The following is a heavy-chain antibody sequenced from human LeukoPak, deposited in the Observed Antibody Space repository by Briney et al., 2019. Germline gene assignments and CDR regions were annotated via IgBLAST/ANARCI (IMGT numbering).Heavy chain of an antibody. Sequence: GGSLRLSCAASGFTVSSNYMSWVRQAPGKGLEWVPVIYSGGSTYYADSVKGRFTISRDNSKNTLYVQMNSLRAEDTAVYYCAKDLMGAIDYWGQGTLVTVSS. CDR1: GFTVSSNY. J-gene: IGHJ4*02. V-gene: IGHV3-53*01. CDR3: AKDLMGAIDY. D-gene: IGHD2-8*01. CDR2: IYSGGST.